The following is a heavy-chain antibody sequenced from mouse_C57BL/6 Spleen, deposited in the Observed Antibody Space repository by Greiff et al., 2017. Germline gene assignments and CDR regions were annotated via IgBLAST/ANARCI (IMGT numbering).Heavy chain of an antibody. J-gene: IGHJ1*03. V-gene: IGHV2-5*01. Sequence: QVQLQQSGPGLVQPSQCLSITCTVSGFSLTSYGVHWVRQSPGKGLEWLGVIWSGGSTDYNAAFLSRLSITKDNAKSKVYFKMNSLRADDTAIYYCAKSGNYWYYDVWGTGTTVTVSS. CDR1: GFSLTSYG. CDR3: AKSGNYWYYDV. CDR2: IWSGGST. D-gene: IGHD2-1*01.